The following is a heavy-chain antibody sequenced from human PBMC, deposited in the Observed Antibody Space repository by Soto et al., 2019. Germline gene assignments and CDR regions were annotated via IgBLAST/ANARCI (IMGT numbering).Heavy chain of an antibody. V-gene: IGHV3-33*01. CDR1: GFTFSSYG. D-gene: IGHD5-18*01. Sequence: QVQLVESGGGVVQPGRSLRLSCAASGFTFSSYGMHWVRQAPGKGLEWVAVIWYDGSNKYYADSVKGRFTISRDNSKITLYLQMNSLRAEDTAVYYCARGQWIQLWFDYWGQGTLVTVSS. J-gene: IGHJ4*02. CDR2: IWYDGSNK. CDR3: ARGQWIQLWFDY.